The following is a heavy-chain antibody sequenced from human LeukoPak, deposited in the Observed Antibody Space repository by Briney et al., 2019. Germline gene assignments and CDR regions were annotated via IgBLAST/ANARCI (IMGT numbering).Heavy chain of an antibody. CDR1: GFTFSNAW. CDR3: TTDPWIGYCSSTSCYPFDY. J-gene: IGHJ4*02. V-gene: IGHV3-15*01. CDR2: IKSKTDGGTT. Sequence: GGPLRLSCAASGFTFSNAWMSWARQAPGKGLEWVGRIKSKTDGGTTDYAAPVKGRFTISRDDSKNTLYLQMNSLKTEDTAVYYCTTDPWIGYCSSTSCYPFDYWGQGTLVTVSS. D-gene: IGHD2-2*01.